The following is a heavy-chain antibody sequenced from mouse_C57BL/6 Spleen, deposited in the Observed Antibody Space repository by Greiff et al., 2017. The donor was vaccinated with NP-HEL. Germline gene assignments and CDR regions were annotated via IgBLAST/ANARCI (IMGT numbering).Heavy chain of an antibody. V-gene: IGHV1-42*01. CDR3: ARSLGRTFDY. D-gene: IGHD4-1*01. J-gene: IGHJ2*01. CDR2: INPSTGGT. CDR1: GYSFTGYY. Sequence: DVQLQESGPELVKPGASVKISCKASGYSFTGYYMNWVKQSPEKSLEWIGEINPSTGGTTYNQKFKAKATLTVDKSSSTAYMQLKSLTSEDSAVYYCARSLGRTFDYWGQGTTLTVSS.